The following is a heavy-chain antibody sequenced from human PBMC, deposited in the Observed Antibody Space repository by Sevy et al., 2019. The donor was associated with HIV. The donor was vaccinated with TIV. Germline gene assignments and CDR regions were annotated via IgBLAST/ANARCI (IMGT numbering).Heavy chain of an antibody. D-gene: IGHD6-19*01. J-gene: IGHJ4*02. CDR3: ATGVTAGTLDPLFDY. Sequence: GGSLRLSCAASGFTFSSYSMNWVRQAPGKGLEWVSSISSSSSYIYYADSVKGRFTISRDNAKNSLYLQMNSLRAEDTAVYYCATGVTAGTLDPLFDYWGQGTLVTVSS. CDR2: ISSSSSYI. V-gene: IGHV3-21*01. CDR1: GFTFSSYS.